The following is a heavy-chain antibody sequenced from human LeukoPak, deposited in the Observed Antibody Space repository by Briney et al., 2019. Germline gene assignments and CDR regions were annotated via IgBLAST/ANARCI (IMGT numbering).Heavy chain of an antibody. CDR2: INTNTGNP. V-gene: IGHV7-4-1*02. J-gene: IGHJ4*02. D-gene: IGHD5-12*01. Sequence: ASVKVSCKASGYTFTSYAMNWVRQAPGQGLEWMGWINTNTGNPTYAQGFTGRFVFSLDTSVSTAYLQISSLKAEDTAVYYCARGYVDIVADVGFGFGYWGQGTLVTVSS. CDR3: ARGYVDIVADVGFGFGY. CDR1: GYTFTSYA.